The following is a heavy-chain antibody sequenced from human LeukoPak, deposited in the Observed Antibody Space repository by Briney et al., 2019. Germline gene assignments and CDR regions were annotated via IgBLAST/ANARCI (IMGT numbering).Heavy chain of an antibody. J-gene: IGHJ4*02. CDR3: ARRPGLGSYSGFHY. V-gene: IGHV4-39*02. D-gene: IGHD3-10*01. CDR1: GGSISTNNND. Sequence: SETLSLTCIVPGGSISTNNNDWGWIRQPPGKGLEWIGIIQFSGSTYYNPSLKSRLTISVDTSKNHFSLKLSSVTAADTAVYYCARRPGLGSYSGFHYWGQGILVTVSS. CDR2: IQFSGST.